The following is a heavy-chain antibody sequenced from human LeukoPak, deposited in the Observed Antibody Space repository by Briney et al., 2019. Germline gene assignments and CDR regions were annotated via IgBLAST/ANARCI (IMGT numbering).Heavy chain of an antibody. Sequence: PGGSLRLSCATSGFPFIKYWMSWVRQAPGKGLEWVSAISGSGGSTYYADSVKGRFTISRDNSKNTLYLQMNSLRAEGTAVYYCAKDRPIVVVPAAITGPFDYWGQGTLVTVSS. CDR2: ISGSGGST. D-gene: IGHD2-2*02. CDR3: AKDRPIVVVPAAITGPFDY. V-gene: IGHV3-23*01. J-gene: IGHJ4*02. CDR1: GFPFIKYW.